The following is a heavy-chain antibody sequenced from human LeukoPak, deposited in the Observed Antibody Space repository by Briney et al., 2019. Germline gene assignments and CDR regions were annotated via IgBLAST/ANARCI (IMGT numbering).Heavy chain of an antibody. Sequence: GGSLRLSCAASGFTFSSYAMSWVRQAPGKGLEWVSVIYSGGSTYYADSVKGRFTISRDKSKNTLYLQMNSLRAEDTAVYYCAREKEGYDIWGQGTMVTVSS. V-gene: IGHV3-66*01. D-gene: IGHD5-24*01. CDR1: GFTFSSYA. CDR2: IYSGGST. J-gene: IGHJ3*02. CDR3: AREKEGYDI.